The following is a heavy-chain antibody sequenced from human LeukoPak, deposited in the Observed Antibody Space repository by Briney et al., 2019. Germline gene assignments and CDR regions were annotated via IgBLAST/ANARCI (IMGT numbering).Heavy chain of an antibody. CDR2: ISSSSSYI. Sequence: GGSLRLARAAAGFTFSTTSMNWVIQAPEKGLGWVSSISSSSSYIYYADSVKGRFTISRDNAKNSLYLQMNSLRAEDTAVYYCAREVIAAAGRGIDYWGQGTLVTVSS. J-gene: IGHJ4*02. V-gene: IGHV3-21*01. D-gene: IGHD6-13*01. CDR3: AREVIAAAGRGIDY. CDR1: GFTFSTTS.